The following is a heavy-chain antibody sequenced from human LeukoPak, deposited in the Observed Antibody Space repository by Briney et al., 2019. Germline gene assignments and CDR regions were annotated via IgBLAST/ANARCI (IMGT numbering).Heavy chain of an antibody. Sequence: SETLSLTCTVSGGSIRNYYWSWIRQPPGKGLEWIGYIYYSGSTNYNPSLKSRVTISVDTSKNQFSLKLSSVTAADTAVYYCARDAGLLWFGELLEGFDPWGQGTLVTVSS. D-gene: IGHD3-10*01. CDR1: GGSIRNYY. CDR2: IYYSGST. J-gene: IGHJ5*02. CDR3: ARDAGLLWFGELLEGFDP. V-gene: IGHV4-59*01.